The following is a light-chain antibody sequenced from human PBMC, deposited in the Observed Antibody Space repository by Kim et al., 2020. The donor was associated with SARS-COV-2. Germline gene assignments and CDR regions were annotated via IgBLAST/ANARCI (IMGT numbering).Light chain of an antibody. CDR2: AIS. CDR1: QGISQY. Sequence: ASVGDRVTITCRASQGISQYLAWFQQKPGKAPKSMIYAISNLQSGVPSRFRGSATGTDFSLTISSLQPEDSAIYYCQQYYSHPRTFGQGTKVEIK. V-gene: IGKV1-16*01. CDR3: QQYYSHPRT. J-gene: IGKJ1*01.